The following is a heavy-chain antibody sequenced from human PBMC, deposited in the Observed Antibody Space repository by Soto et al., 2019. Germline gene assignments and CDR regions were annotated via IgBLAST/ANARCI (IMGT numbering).Heavy chain of an antibody. D-gene: IGHD4-17*01. CDR3: VRSTETNYFNY. V-gene: IGHV4-38-2*01. J-gene: IGHJ4*02. Sequence: SETLSLTCDVSGYSISSGYYWGWIRQPPGKGLEWIGSIYHSGSTYYNPSLKSRVTISVETSKNQFSLKLSSVAAADTAMYYCVRSTETNYFNYWGQGTLVTV. CDR2: IYHSGST. CDR1: GYSISSGYY.